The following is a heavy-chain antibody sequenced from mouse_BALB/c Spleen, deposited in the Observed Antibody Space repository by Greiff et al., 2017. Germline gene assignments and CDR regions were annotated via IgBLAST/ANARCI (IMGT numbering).Heavy chain of an antibody. D-gene: IGHD2-1*01. CDR3: ARQSGDGNWFAY. V-gene: IGHV5-9-3*01. CDR1: GFTFSSYA. CDR2: ISSGGSYT. Sequence: EVQRVESGGGLVKPGGSLKLSCAASGFTFSSYAMSWVRQTPEKRLEWVATISSGGSYTYYPDSVKGRFTISRDNAKNTLYLQMSSLRSEDTAMYYCARQSGDGNWFAYWGQGTLVTVSA. J-gene: IGHJ3*01.